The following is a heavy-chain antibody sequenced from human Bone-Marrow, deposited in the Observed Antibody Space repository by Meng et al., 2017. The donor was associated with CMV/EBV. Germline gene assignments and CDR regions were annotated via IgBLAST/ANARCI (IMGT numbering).Heavy chain of an antibody. CDR2: ISGSGGST. Sequence: GGSLRLSCAASGFTFSSYAMSWVRQAPGKGLEWVSAISGSGGSTYYADSVKGRFTISRDNSKNTLYLQMNSLRAEDTALYYCAQWKGYCSSTSCPWRWFDPWGQGTLVTVSS. J-gene: IGHJ5*02. D-gene: IGHD2-2*01. CDR1: GFTFSSYA. CDR3: AQWKGYCSSTSCPWRWFDP. V-gene: IGHV3-23*01.